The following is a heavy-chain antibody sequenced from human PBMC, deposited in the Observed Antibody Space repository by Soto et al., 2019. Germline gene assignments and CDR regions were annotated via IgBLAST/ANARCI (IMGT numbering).Heavy chain of an antibody. D-gene: IGHD3-10*01. CDR3: ASSYGSGYRAFDY. J-gene: IGHJ4*02. CDR1: GDTFTFYS. Sequence: QVQLVQSGAEVKRPGSSVKVSCMASGDTFTFYSINWVRQAPRLGLEWMGRINPILSMSNYAQRFQGRVTMTADKSTSTAYMELSSLRSEDTAIYYCASSYGSGYRAFDYWGQGALVTVSS. V-gene: IGHV1-69*02. CDR2: INPILSMS.